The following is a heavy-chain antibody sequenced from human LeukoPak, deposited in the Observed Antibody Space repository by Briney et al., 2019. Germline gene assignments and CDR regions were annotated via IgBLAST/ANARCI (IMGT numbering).Heavy chain of an antibody. Sequence: PSETLSLTCAVSGYSISSGYYWGWIRQPPGKGLEWIGSIYHSGSTYYNPSLKSRVTISVDTSKNLFSLKLSSVTAADTAVYYCAREPRITMVRGGWAFDIWGQGTMVTVSS. CDR1: GYSISSGYY. V-gene: IGHV4-38-2*02. CDR3: AREPRITMVRGGWAFDI. D-gene: IGHD3-10*01. J-gene: IGHJ3*02. CDR2: IYHSGST.